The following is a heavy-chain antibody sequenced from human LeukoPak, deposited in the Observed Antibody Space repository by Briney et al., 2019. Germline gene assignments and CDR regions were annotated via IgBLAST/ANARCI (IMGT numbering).Heavy chain of an antibody. CDR2: IYPGDSDT. CDR1: GYIFTRYW. J-gene: IGHJ5*01. Sequence: GASLKISCQGSGYIFTRYWIGWVRQLPGKGLEWMGLIYPGDSDTRYSPSFQGQVTISVDKSISTAYLQWGSLKASDTAIYYCATKVRYDNWSTPGAKEPWSPSLQ. CDR3: ATKVRYDNWSTP. D-gene: IGHD1-1*01. V-gene: IGHV5-51*01.